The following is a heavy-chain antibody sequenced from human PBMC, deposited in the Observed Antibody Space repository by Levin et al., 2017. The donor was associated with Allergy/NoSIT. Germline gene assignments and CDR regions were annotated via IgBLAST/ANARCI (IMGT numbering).Heavy chain of an antibody. D-gene: IGHD2-15*01. CDR3: ARQYCSGGSCYSVHDAFDS. J-gene: IGHJ3*02. CDR2: ISYDGSNK. CDR1: GFTFSSYG. V-gene: IGHV3-30*03. Sequence: GESLKISCAASGFTFSSYGMHWVRQAPGKGLEWVAVISYDGSNKYYADSVKGRFTISRDNSKNTLYLQMNSLRAEDTAVYYCARQYCSGGSCYSVHDAFDSWGQGTMVTVSS.